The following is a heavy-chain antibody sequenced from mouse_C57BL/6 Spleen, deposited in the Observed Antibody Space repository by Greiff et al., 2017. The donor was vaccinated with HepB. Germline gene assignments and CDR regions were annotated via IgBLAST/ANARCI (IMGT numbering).Heavy chain of an antibody. V-gene: IGHV14-3*01. CDR1: GFNIKNTY. CDR3: ARCSSGCHWFAY. Sequence: EVKLMESVAELVRPGASVKLSCTASGFNIKNTYMHWVKQRPEQGLEWIGRIDPANGNTKYAPKFQGKATITADTSSNTAYLQLSSLTSEDTAIYYCARCSSGCHWFAYWGQGTLVTVSA. D-gene: IGHD3-2*02. J-gene: IGHJ3*01. CDR2: IDPANGNT.